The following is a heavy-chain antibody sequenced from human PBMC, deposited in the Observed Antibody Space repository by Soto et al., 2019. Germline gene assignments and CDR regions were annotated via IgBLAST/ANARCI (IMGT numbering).Heavy chain of an antibody. V-gene: IGHV3-30-3*01. J-gene: IGHJ4*02. D-gene: IGHD6-19*01. CDR1: GFTFSSYA. CDR3: ARGIAVALNPGDY. CDR2: ISYDGSNK. Sequence: QVQLVESGGGVVQPGRSLRLSCAASGFTFSSYAMHWVRQAPGKGLEWVAVISYDGSNKYYADSVKGRFTISRDNSKNTLDLQMNSLRAEDTAVYYCARGIAVALNPGDYWGQGTLVTVSS.